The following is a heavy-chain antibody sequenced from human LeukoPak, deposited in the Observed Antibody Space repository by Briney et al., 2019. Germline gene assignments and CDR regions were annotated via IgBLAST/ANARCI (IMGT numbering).Heavy chain of an antibody. J-gene: IGHJ4*02. CDR1: GGSINSGSYY. CDR2: IYTSGST. CDR3: ARSSGWYGAYYFDY. D-gene: IGHD6-19*01. V-gene: IGHV4-61*02. Sequence: SETLSLTCTVSGGSINSGSYYWSWIRQPAGKGLEWIGRIYTSGSTNYNPSLKSRVTMSVDTSKNQFSLKLSSVTAADTAVYYCARSSGWYGAYYFDYWGQGTLVTVSS.